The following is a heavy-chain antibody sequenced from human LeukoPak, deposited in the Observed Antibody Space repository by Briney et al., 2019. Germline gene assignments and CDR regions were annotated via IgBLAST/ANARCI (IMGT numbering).Heavy chain of an antibody. J-gene: IGHJ4*02. CDR1: GGPISSGSYY. D-gene: IGHD2-2*01. CDR2: IYTSGST. CDR3: ARETPHKYCSSTSCRSDY. V-gene: IGHV4-61*02. Sequence: PSQTLSLTCTVSGGPISSGSYYWSWIRQPAAKGLELIGRIYTSGSTNYNPSLKIRVTISVDTSKTQFSLQQTAMTAADTAVYYCARETPHKYCSSTSCRSDYWGQGTLVTVSS.